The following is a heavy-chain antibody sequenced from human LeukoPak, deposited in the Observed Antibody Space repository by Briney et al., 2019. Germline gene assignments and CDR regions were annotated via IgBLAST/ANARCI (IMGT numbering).Heavy chain of an antibody. Sequence: ASVKVSCKASGYTFTGYYMHWVRQAPGQGLECMGWINPNSGGTNYAQKFQGRVTMTRDTSISTAYMELSRLRSDDTAVYYCARGGGDCYNCFDYWGQGTLVTVSS. CDR1: GYTFTGYY. CDR3: ARGGGDCYNCFDY. D-gene: IGHD2-21*02. CDR2: INPNSGGT. V-gene: IGHV1-2*02. J-gene: IGHJ4*02.